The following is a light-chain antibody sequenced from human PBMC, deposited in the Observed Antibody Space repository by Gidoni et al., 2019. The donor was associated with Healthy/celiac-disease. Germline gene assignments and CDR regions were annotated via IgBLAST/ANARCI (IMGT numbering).Light chain of an antibody. V-gene: IGKV1-39*01. J-gene: IGKJ3*01. Sequence: DIQMTQSPSSRSASVGDRVTITCRESQSISSYLNWYQQKPGKAPKLLIYAASSLQSGVPSRFSGSGSGTDFTLTISSLQPEDFATYYCQQSYSTPPFTFGPGTKVDIK. CDR2: AAS. CDR1: QSISSY. CDR3: QQSYSTPPFT.